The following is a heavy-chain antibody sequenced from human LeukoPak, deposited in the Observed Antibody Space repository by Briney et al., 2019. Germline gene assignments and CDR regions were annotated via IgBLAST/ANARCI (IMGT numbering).Heavy chain of an antibody. J-gene: IGHJ4*02. CDR2: IIPMFKTP. V-gene: IGHV1-69*13. Sequence: GASVRVSCTASGVTFSSYAMSWVRQAPGQGLEWMGGIIPMFKTPKYVQKFQDRLTITADESTRTAYMELNSLRSDDTAVYYCAREGGGSVDYWGQGTLITVSS. D-gene: IGHD6-25*01. CDR1: GVTFSSYA. CDR3: AREGGGSVDY.